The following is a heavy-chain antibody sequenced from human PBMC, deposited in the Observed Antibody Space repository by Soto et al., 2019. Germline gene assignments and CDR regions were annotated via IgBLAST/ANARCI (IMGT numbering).Heavy chain of an antibody. D-gene: IGHD2-2*01. J-gene: IGHJ6*03. Sequence: QVQLQESGPGLVRPSETLSLTCTVSGGSFSSYYWTWIRQSPGKGLEWIGYIYYSGSTDYNPPLRGRLAISIDTYKNQFSLRLNSMTAADTAVYYCAGRDCSGTNCYYLDYYYMDVWGKGTTVTVSS. CDR2: IYYSGST. V-gene: IGHV4-59*08. CDR3: AGRDCSGTNCYYLDYYYMDV. CDR1: GGSFSSYY.